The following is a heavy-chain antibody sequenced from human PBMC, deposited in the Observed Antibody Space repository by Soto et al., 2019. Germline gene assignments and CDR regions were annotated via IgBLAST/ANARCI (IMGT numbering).Heavy chain of an antibody. V-gene: IGHV4-39*01. J-gene: IGHJ3*02. CDR1: RCSITSSTYY. Sequence: SETLSLTCSLSRCSITSSTYYCVSIRQPPGKGLEWIGSIYYSGSTYYNPSLKSRVTISVDTSKNQFSLKLSSVTAADTAVYYCARQTDSYYTFDAFDIWCQGTMVT. CDR2: IYYSGST. D-gene: IGHD3-22*01. CDR3: ARQTDSYYTFDAFDI.